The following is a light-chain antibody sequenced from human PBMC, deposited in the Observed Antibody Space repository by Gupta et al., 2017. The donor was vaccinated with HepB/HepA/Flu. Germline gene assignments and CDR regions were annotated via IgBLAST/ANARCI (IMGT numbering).Light chain of an antibody. Sequence: EIVLTQSPVTLSLSPGDTATLSCRANETISNNLAWYQKKPGQPPRLLIYDASVTATGVPARISGSGSGTDFSLIISMLEAGDFAVYYCQQRSLWPPTFGGGTRVEIK. CDR2: DAS. CDR1: ETISNN. V-gene: IGKV3-11*01. CDR3: QQRSLWPPT. J-gene: IGKJ4*01.